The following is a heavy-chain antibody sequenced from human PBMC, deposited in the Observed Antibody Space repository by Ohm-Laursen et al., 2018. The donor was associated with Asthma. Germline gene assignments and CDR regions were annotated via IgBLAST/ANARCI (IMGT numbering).Heavy chain of an antibody. V-gene: IGHV3-64*02. Sequence: SLRLSCAASGFTFSDYAMHWVRQAPGKGLEYVSSIFSNGGYSHYADSVKGRFIISRDNSKNTLHLQLGSLRPDDTAVYYCARGNRSSWFDVFDVGGHGTVVTASS. J-gene: IGHJ3*01. CDR2: IFSNGGYS. CDR3: ARGNRSSWFDVFDV. D-gene: IGHD6-13*01. CDR1: GFTFSDYA.